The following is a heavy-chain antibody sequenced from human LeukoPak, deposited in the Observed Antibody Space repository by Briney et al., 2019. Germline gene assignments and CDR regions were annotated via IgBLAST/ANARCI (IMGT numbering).Heavy chain of an antibody. D-gene: IGHD2-15*01. J-gene: IGHJ4*02. CDR2: ISSSSSSI. V-gene: IGHV3-48*02. CDR3: ARSRWDY. Sequence: KGLEWVAYISSSSSSIYYADSVKGRFTISRDNAKNSLYLQMNSLRDEDTAVYYCARSRWDYWGQGTLVTVSS.